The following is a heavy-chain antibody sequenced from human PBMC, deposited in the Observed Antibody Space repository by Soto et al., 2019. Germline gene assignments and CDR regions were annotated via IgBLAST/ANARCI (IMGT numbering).Heavy chain of an antibody. Sequence: ETLSLTCTVSGGSISSYYWSWIRQPPGKGLEWIGYIYYSGSTNYNPSLKSRVTISADTSKNQFSLKLSSVTAADTAVYYCARDYGDLHYNWFDPWGQGTLVTVSS. V-gene: IGHV4-59*01. CDR3: ARDYGDLHYNWFDP. CDR1: GGSISSYY. J-gene: IGHJ5*02. CDR2: IYYSGST. D-gene: IGHD4-17*01.